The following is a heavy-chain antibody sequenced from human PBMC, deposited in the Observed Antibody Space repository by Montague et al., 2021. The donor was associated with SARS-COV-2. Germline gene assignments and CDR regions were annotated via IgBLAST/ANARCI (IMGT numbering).Heavy chain of an antibody. V-gene: IGHV4-39*07. CDR1: GGSISSSSHY. J-gene: IGHJ4*02. Sequence: SETLSLTCTVSGGSISSSSHYWGWIRHPPGKGLEWIGSIYYSGSTYYNPSLKSRVTISVDTSKNQFSLKLSSVTAVDTAVYYCARYCMVASRAPFAVDYWGQGTLVTVSS. CDR3: ARYCMVASRAPFAVDY. CDR2: IYYSGST. D-gene: IGHD5-12*01.